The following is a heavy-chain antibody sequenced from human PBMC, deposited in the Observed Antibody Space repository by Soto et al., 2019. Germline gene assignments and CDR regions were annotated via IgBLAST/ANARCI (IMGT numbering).Heavy chain of an antibody. CDR1: GGSISNHY. D-gene: IGHD1-26*01. J-gene: IGHJ4*02. CDR2: IYYSGTT. CDR3: ARRGLVGATTFDY. Sequence: SETLSLTCTVSGGSISNHYWTWIRQPPGKGLEWIGYIYYSGTTNYNPSLKSRVTISVDTSKNQFSLKLSSVTAADTAVYYCARRGLVGATTFDYWGQGTLVTVSS. V-gene: IGHV4-59*11.